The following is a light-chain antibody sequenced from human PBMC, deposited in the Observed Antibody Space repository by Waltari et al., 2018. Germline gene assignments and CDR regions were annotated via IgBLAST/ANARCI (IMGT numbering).Light chain of an antibody. CDR3: STWDDSLNGWV. V-gene: IGLV1-44*01. Sequence: QSVLTQPPSASGTPGQTVTISCSGTTSNIGTKTVGWFRQLSGAAPTLVIYYNNLRPSGVPDRFSGSKSGTSASLAISGLQSEDEATYYCSTWDDSLNGWVIGGGTKVTVL. J-gene: IGLJ3*02. CDR1: TSNIGTKT. CDR2: YNN.